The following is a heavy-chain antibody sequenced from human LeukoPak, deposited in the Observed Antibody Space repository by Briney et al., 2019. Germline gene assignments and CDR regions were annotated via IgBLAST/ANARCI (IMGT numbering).Heavy chain of an antibody. D-gene: IGHD3-10*01. V-gene: IGHV4-59*08. Sequence: SETLSLTCTVSGGSISSYYWSLIRQPPGKGLEWIGYIYYSGSTNYNPSLKSRVTISVDTSKNQFSLKLSSVTAADTAVYYCARQRGGGWFGELVYAFDIWGQGTMVTVSS. CDR2: IYYSGST. J-gene: IGHJ3*02. CDR3: ARQRGGGWFGELVYAFDI. CDR1: GGSISSYY.